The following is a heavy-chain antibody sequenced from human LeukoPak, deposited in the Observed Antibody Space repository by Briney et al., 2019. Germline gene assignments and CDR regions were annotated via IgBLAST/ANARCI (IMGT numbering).Heavy chain of an antibody. V-gene: IGHV5-51*01. CDR3: ARHSSEWWFDP. J-gene: IGHJ5*02. CDR2: IYPGDSDT. Sequence: GESLKISCQGSGYSFTSYWIGWVRQMSGKGLEWMGIIYPGDSDTRYSPSFQGQVTISVDKAISTAYLQWSSLKASDTAMYYCARHSSEWWFDPWGQGTLVTVSS. D-gene: IGHD3-3*01. CDR1: GYSFTSYW.